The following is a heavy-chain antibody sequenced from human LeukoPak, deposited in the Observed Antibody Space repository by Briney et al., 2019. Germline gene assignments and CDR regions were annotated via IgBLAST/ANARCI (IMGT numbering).Heavy chain of an antibody. CDR3: ARDTVGVRGVSGYCYYGMDV. V-gene: IGHV4-30-4*01. D-gene: IGHD3-10*01. Sequence: SETLSLTCTVSGGSISSGDYYWSWIRQPPGKGLEWIGYIYYSGSTYYNPSLKSRVTISVDTSKNQFSLKLSSVTAADTAVYYCARDTVGVRGVSGYCYYGMDVWGQGTTVTVSS. CDR1: GGSISSGDYY. CDR2: IYYSGST. J-gene: IGHJ6*02.